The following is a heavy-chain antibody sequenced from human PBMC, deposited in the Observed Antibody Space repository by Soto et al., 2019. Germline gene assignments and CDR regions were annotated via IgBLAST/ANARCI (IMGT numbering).Heavy chain of an antibody. CDR3: ARYSSSSGPPKLDY. D-gene: IGHD6-6*01. Sequence: SGPTLVNPTQTPTLTCTFSGFSLSTSGMCVSWIRQPPGKALEWLARIDWDDDKYYSTSLKTRLTISKDTSKNQVVLTMTNMDPVDTATYYCARYSSSSGPPKLDYWGQGTLVTVSS. V-gene: IGHV2-70*11. CDR1: GFSLSTSGMC. CDR2: IDWDDDK. J-gene: IGHJ4*02.